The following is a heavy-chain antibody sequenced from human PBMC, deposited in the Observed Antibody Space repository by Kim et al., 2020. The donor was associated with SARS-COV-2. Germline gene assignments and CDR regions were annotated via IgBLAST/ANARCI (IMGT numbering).Heavy chain of an antibody. CDR2: T. Sequence: THHALPVQGRFTITRHNSKNTLYLPMNSLGAEDTAVYYCAREGYSSEFDYWGQGTLVTVSS. D-gene: IGHD3-16*02. V-gene: IGHV3-53*04. CDR3: AREGYSSEFDY. J-gene: IGHJ4*02.